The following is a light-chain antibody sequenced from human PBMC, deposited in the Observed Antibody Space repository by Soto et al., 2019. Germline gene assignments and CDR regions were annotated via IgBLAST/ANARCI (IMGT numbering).Light chain of an antibody. J-gene: IGKJ1*01. CDR2: DAS. Sequence: DIQMTQSPSTLSASVGDRVTITCRASQSISSWLAWYQQNPGKAPKLLIYDASSLESGVPSRFSGSGSGTEFTLTISSLQPDDFATNYCQQYNSYSLWTFGQGTKVEIK. V-gene: IGKV1-5*01. CDR3: QQYNSYSLWT. CDR1: QSISSW.